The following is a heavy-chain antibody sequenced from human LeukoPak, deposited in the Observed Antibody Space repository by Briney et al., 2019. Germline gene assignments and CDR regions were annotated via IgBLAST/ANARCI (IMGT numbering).Heavy chain of an antibody. V-gene: IGHV1-2*02. Sequence: ASVKVSFKASVYTFTDYYMHWVRQAPGQGLEWMGWINPKSGSTNYAQQYQGGVTMTRDTSIRTAYMELSSLSPDDTAVYFCARNGQGSGKTYDYWGQGTLVTVSS. CDR3: ARNGQGSGKTYDY. CDR2: INPKSGST. CDR1: VYTFTDYY. J-gene: IGHJ4*02. D-gene: IGHD1-1*01.